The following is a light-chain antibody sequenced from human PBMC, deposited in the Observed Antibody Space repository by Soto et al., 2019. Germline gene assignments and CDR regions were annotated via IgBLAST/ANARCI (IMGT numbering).Light chain of an antibody. CDR2: EVS. Sequence: QSALTQPASVSGSPGQSITISCTGTRSNVGSYNFVSWYRQYTGKAPELIIYEVSQRPSTFFNRFSGSKSGNTASLTVSGLQSDDEADYYCCSYVGNNTLVFGGGTKLTVL. CDR3: CSYVGNNTLV. J-gene: IGLJ3*02. CDR1: RSNVGSYNF. V-gene: IGLV2-23*02.